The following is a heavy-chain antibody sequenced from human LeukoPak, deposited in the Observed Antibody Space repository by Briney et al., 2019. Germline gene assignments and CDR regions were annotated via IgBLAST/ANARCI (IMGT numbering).Heavy chain of an antibody. J-gene: IGHJ4*02. CDR1: GVSINSNTYS. D-gene: IGHD3-9*01. Sequence: KSSETLSLTCTVSGVSINSNTYSRGWIRQPPGEGLEWIGTISYTGNTYYNPSLKSRVTISVDTSKNQFSLQLSSVTAADTAVYYCAREGILTGFHGIDYWGQGTLVTASS. CDR2: ISYTGNT. V-gene: IGHV4-39*07. CDR3: AREGILTGFHGIDY.